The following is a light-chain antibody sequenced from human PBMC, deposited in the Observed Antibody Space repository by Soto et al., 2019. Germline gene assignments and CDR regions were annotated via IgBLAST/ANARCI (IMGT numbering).Light chain of an antibody. J-gene: IGLJ1*01. CDR3: CSFAGSGTYV. V-gene: IGLV2-23*01. CDR2: EGS. Sequence: QSVLXQPASVSGSPGQSITISCTGTSSDVGSYNLVSWYQQHPGKAPKLMIYEGSKRPSGVSNRFSGSKSGNTASLTIFGLQTEDEADYYCCSFAGSGTYVFGTGTKVTVL. CDR1: SSDVGSYNL.